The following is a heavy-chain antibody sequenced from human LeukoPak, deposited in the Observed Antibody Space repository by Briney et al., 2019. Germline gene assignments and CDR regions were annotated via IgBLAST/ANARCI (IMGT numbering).Heavy chain of an antibody. CDR2: ISGSGGST. CDR1: GFTFSSSA. CDR3: AKDPYSSAYHFLDY. J-gene: IGHJ4*02. Sequence: GGSLRLSCAASGFTFSSSAMSWVRQAPGKGLEWVPAISGSGGSTYSADSVKGRFTISRDNSKNTLSLHMNSLRAEDTAVYYCAKDPYSSAYHFLDYWGQGTLVTVSS. D-gene: IGHD6-6*01. V-gene: IGHV3-23*01.